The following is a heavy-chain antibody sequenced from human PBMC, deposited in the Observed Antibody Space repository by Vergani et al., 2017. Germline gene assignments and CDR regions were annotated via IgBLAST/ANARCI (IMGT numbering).Heavy chain of an antibody. V-gene: IGHV1-69*02. CDR2: IIPILGIA. CDR1: GGTFSSYT. CDR3: ARGGSYYDSSGYYERPFDY. J-gene: IGHJ4*02. D-gene: IGHD3-22*01. Sequence: QVQLVQSGAEVKKPGSSVKVSCKASGGTFSSYTISWVRQAPGQGLEWMGRIIPILGIANYAQKIQGRVTITADKSTSTAYMELSSLRSEDTAVYYCARGGSYYDSSGYYERPFDYWGQGTLVTVSS.